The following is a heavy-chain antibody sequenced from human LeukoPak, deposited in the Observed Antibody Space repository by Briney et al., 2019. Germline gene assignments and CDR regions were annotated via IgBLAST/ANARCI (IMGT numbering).Heavy chain of an antibody. J-gene: IGHJ4*02. CDR1: GFTLSSYS. Sequence: GGTLRLSCAASGFTLSSYSMNWVREAPGKGLEWVSSISGSSTYIYYADSVKGRFTTPRHNGKNSLYLQMNSLRAEDTAVYYCARDPSSSLYFDYGGQGTLVTVS. V-gene: IGHV3-21*01. D-gene: IGHD6-6*01. CDR2: ISGSSTYI. CDR3: ARDPSSSLYFDY.